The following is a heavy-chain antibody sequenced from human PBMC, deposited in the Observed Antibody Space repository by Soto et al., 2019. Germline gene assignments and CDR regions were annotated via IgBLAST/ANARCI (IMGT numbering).Heavy chain of an antibody. J-gene: IGHJ6*02. CDR2: ITGGGDKT. CDR1: GFVFSTYA. CDR3: ARTHPPPDYYYYGMDV. V-gene: IGHV3-23*01. Sequence: GGSLRLSCAVSGFVFSTYAMTWVRQAPGKGLEWVSYITGGGDKTYYADSVKGRITISRDNSNNTLFLQIDSLSAEDTAVYYCARTHPPPDYYYYGMDVWGQGTTVTVSS.